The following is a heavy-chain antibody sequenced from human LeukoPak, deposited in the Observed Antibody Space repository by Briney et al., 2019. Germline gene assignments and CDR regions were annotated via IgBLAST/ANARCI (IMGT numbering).Heavy chain of an antibody. CDR2: INAGNGNT. Sequence: ASVKVSCKASGYTFTSYAMHWVRQAPGQRLEWMGWINAGNGNTKYSQKFQGRVTITRDTSASTAYMELSSLRSGDTAVYYCARGKLRYFDWCDYWGQGTLVTVSS. CDR1: GYTFTSYA. D-gene: IGHD3-9*01. V-gene: IGHV1-3*01. J-gene: IGHJ4*02. CDR3: ARGKLRYFDWCDY.